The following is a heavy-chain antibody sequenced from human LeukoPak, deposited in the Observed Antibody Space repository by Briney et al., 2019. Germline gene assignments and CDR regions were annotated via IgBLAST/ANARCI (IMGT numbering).Heavy chain of an antibody. J-gene: IGHJ4*02. CDR1: GGSISSSSYY. V-gene: IGHV4-39*01. CDR2: IYYSGST. CDR3: ARHTALQPFDY. Sequence: KPSETLSLTCTVSGGSISSSSYYWGWIRQPPGKGLEWIGSIYYSGSTYYNPSLKSRVTISVDTSKNQFFLKLSSVTAADTAVYYCARHTALQPFDYWAREPWSPSPQ. D-gene: IGHD6-25*01.